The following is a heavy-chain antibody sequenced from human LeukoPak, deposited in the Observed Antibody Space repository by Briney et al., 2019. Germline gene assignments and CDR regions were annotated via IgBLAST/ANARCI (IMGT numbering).Heavy chain of an antibody. CDR2: INPNSGGT. CDR3: ARVRRYYDSSGYYYFDY. V-gene: IGHV1-2*06. CDR1: GYTFTGYY. D-gene: IGHD3-22*01. J-gene: IGHJ4*02. Sequence: ASVKVSCKASGYTFTGYYMHWVRQAPGQGLEWMGRINPNSGGTNYAQKFQGRVTMTRDTSISTAYMELSRLRSDDTAVYYCARVRRYYDSSGYYYFDYWGQGPLVTVSS.